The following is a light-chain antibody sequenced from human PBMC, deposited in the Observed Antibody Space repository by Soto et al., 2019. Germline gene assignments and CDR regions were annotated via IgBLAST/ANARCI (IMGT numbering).Light chain of an antibody. CDR1: QSVGRNF. V-gene: IGKV3-20*01. CDR2: RAS. CDR3: QQYSISPIT. Sequence: EIVLTQSPGTLSLSPGERATLSCRASQSVGRNFLAWYQQTPGQAPRLLIYRASNRATGIPDRVSGSGSGTDFTLTIYRLEPEDIAVYYCQQYSISPITFGQGTRLEIK. J-gene: IGKJ5*01.